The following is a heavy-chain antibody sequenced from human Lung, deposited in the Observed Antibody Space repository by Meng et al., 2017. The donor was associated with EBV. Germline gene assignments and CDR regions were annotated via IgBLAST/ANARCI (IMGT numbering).Heavy chain of an antibody. CDR2: ISTYNGNT. Sequence: QVHLVQSGPELKKPGASVKVSCKASGYTFNTYHITWVRQAPGQGLQWMGWISTYNGNTNYAQSLQGRVTLTTDTSTSTAYMELRSLTSDDTAMYYCARDEGVCIGGSCYSSWFDPWGQGTLVTVSS. J-gene: IGHJ5*02. CDR1: GYTFNTYH. D-gene: IGHD2-15*01. CDR3: ARDEGVCIGGSCYSSWFDP. V-gene: IGHV1-18*04.